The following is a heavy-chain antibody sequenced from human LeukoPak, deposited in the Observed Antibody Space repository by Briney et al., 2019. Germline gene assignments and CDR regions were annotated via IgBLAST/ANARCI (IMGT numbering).Heavy chain of an antibody. V-gene: IGHV4-61*02. D-gene: IGHD4/OR15-4a*01. Sequence: SQTLSLTCTVSGGSINSGSYYWSWIRQPAGKGLEWIGRIYTSGSTNYNPSLKSRVTISVDTSKNQFSLKLSSVTAADTAVYYCAREFNANVGTGDWGQGTLVTVSS. CDR1: GGSINSGSYY. J-gene: IGHJ4*02. CDR3: AREFNANVGTGD. CDR2: IYTSGST.